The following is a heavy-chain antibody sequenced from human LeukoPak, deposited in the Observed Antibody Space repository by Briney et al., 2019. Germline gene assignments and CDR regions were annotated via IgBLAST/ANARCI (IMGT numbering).Heavy chain of an antibody. CDR2: IYWDDDK. V-gene: IGHV2-5*02. CDR1: GFSLSTSGVA. J-gene: IGHJ3*02. CDR3: AQQRKYGGDYGTFEI. D-gene: IGHD2-21*02. Sequence: SGPTLVNPTQTLTLTCAFSGFSLSTSGVAVGWIRQPPGKALEWLALIYWDDDKRYSPSLKTRLTITKDTSKNQVVLTVTNMDPADTATYYCAQQRKYGGDYGTFEIWGQGAMVTVSS.